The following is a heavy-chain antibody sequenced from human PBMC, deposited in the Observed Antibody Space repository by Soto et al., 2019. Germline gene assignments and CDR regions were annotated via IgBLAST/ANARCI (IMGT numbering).Heavy chain of an antibody. J-gene: IGHJ5*02. CDR3: TRQYYYDSSGYAWFDP. D-gene: IGHD3-22*01. CDR1: GFTFGDYA. V-gene: IGHV3-49*03. CDR2: IRSKAYGGTT. Sequence: GGSLRLSCTASGFTFGDYAMSWFRQAPGKGLEWVGFIRSKAYGGTTEYAASVKGRFTISRDDSKSIAYLQMNSLKTEDTAVYYCTRQYYYDSSGYAWFDPWGQGTQVTVSS.